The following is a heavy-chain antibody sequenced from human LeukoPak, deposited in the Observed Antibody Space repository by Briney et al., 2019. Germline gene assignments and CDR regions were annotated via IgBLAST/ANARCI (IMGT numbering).Heavy chain of an antibody. CDR1: GFTFSGFG. V-gene: IGHV3-30*03. Sequence: GGSLRLSCVASGFTFSGFGMHWVRQAPGKGLEWVAVISYNARHEYYRDSVKGRSSISRDNSKNTVSLQMDSLTIEDTAVYYCVRGGSPPTSTWSLDEWGQGTLVSVSS. D-gene: IGHD2-2*01. CDR2: ISYNARHE. CDR3: VRGGSPPTSTWSLDE. J-gene: IGHJ4*02.